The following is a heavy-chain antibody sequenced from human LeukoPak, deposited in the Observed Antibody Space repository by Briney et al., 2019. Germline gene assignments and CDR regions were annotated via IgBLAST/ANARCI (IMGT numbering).Heavy chain of an antibody. CDR2: IDPSSTYI. V-gene: IGHV3-21*01. Sequence: SGGSLRLSCAASGFTFRSYSMNWVRQAPGKGLEWVSAIDPSSTYIYYADSVKGRFTISRDNAENSLYLQMNSLRVEDTAVYYCARANMITFGGVIAHETLDYWGQGTLVTVSS. CDR3: ARANMITFGGVIAHETLDY. D-gene: IGHD3-16*02. CDR1: GFTFRSYS. J-gene: IGHJ4*02.